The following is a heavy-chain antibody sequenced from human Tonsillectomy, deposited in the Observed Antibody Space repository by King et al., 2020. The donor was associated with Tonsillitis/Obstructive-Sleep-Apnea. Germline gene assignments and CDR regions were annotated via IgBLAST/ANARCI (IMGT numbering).Heavy chain of an antibody. D-gene: IGHD3-10*01. V-gene: IGHV3-53*01. CDR1: WVTVSSNY. J-gene: IGHJ4*02. Sequence: VQLVESGGGLIQPGGSLRLSCAASWVTVSSNYMSWVRQAPGKGLEWVSVSYSGGSTYYADSVKGRFTISRDNSKNTLYLQRNSLSAEDTAVYYCARGHYYGSGSFPFDYWGQGTLVTVSS. CDR2: SYSGGST. CDR3: ARGHYYGSGSFPFDY.